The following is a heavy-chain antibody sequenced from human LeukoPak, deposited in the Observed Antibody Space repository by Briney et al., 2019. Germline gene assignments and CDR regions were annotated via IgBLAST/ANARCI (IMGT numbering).Heavy chain of an antibody. D-gene: IGHD5-12*01. Sequence: ASVKVSCKASGYTFTGYYMHWVRQAPGQGLEWMGWINPNSGGTNYAQKFQGRVTMTRDTSISTAYMELGRLRSDDTAVYYCARAWLRLQRPFDYWGQGTLVTGSS. V-gene: IGHV1-2*02. J-gene: IGHJ4*02. CDR1: GYTFTGYY. CDR3: ARAWLRLQRPFDY. CDR2: INPNSGGT.